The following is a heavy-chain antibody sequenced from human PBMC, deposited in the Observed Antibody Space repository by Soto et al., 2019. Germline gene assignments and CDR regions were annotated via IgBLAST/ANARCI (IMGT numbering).Heavy chain of an antibody. V-gene: IGHV3-30-3*01. CDR1: GFTFSSYA. J-gene: IGHJ4*02. CDR3: ARDPDYYDSSGFDY. D-gene: IGHD3-22*01. Sequence: GGSLRLSCAASGFTFSSYAMHWVRQAPGKGLEWVAVISYDGSNKYYADSVKGRFTISRDNSKNTLYLQMNSLRAEDTAVYYCARDPDYYDSSGFDYWGQGTLVTVSS. CDR2: ISYDGSNK.